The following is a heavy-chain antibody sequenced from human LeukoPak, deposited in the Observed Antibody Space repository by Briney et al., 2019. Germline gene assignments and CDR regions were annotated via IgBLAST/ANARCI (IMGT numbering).Heavy chain of an antibody. CDR2: IRYDGSNK. Sequence: PGGSLRLSCAASGFTFSSYGMHWVRQAPGKGLEWVAFIRYDGSNKYYADSVKGRFTISRDNSKNTLYLQMNSLRVEDTAVYYCAKDRGYDILTGYPDYWGQGTLVTVSS. D-gene: IGHD3-9*01. V-gene: IGHV3-30*02. CDR1: GFTFSSYG. CDR3: AKDRGYDILTGYPDY. J-gene: IGHJ4*02.